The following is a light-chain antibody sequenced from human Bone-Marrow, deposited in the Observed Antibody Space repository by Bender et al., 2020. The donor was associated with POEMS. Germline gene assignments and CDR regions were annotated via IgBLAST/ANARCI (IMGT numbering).Light chain of an antibody. V-gene: IGLV2-23*01. J-gene: IGLJ3*02. CDR1: SSDVGTFNL. CDR2: EGS. Sequence: QSALTQPASVSGSPGQSITISCTGTSSDVGTFNLVSWYQHHPGKAPKLMIYEGSRRPSGVSNRFSASKSGNTASLTISGLQAEDEADYYCCSYTSGRTWVFGGGTKLTVL. CDR3: CSYTSGRTWV.